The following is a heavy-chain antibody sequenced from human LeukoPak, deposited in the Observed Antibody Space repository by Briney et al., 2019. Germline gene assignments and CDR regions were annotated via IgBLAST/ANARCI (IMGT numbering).Heavy chain of an antibody. V-gene: IGHV3-21*04. J-gene: IGHJ6*02. CDR1: GFSFSTYT. D-gene: IGHD3-10*01. CDR2: ISSGGDHM. CDR3: ARGFMVRGRTNYGMDV. Sequence: PGGSLRLSCAGSGFSFSTYTMTWVREAPGKGLEWVASISSGGDHMFYIDSAKGRFTISRDDARNSLHLQMNSLRAEDTAVYYCARGFMVRGRTNYGMDVWGQGTTVTVSS.